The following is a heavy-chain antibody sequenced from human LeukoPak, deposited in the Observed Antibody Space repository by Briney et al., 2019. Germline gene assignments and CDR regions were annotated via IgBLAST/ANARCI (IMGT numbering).Heavy chain of an antibody. CDR2: ISAYNGNT. CDR3: ARVVGGGSPDPSGWFDP. CDR1: GYTFTSYG. D-gene: IGHD2-15*01. Sequence: ASVKVSCKASGYTFTSYGISWVRQAPGQGLEWMGWISAYNGNTNYAQKLQGRVTMTTDTSTSTAYMELRNLRSDDTAVYYCARVVGGGSPDPSGWFDPWGQGTLVTVSS. V-gene: IGHV1-18*01. J-gene: IGHJ5*02.